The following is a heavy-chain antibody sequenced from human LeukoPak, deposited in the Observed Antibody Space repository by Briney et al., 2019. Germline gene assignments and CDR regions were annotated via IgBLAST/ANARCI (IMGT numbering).Heavy chain of an antibody. V-gene: IGHV4-59*12. CDR1: GGSMSSYY. Sequence: PSETLSLTCTVSGGSMSSYYWSWIRQPPGKGLEWIGYIYYSGSTNYNPSLKSRVTISVDTAKNQFSLKLTSVSAADTAVYYCARVRSYYDSTRYAYWGQGTQVTVSS. J-gene: IGHJ4*02. CDR3: ARVRSYYDSTRYAY. CDR2: IYYSGST. D-gene: IGHD3-22*01.